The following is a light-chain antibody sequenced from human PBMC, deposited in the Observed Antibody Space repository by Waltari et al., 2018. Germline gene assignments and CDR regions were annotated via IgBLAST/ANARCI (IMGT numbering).Light chain of an antibody. CDR3: QQYNNWPPVFT. V-gene: IGKV3-15*01. CDR2: GAA. J-gene: IGKJ3*01. Sequence: EIAMTQSPATLSVSPGERATLTCRASQSVSSNLAWYQQKPGQAPRLLIYGAAARATGIPTRFSGSGSGTEFTLTISSLQSEDFAFYYCQQYNNWPPVFTFGPETKVDIK. CDR1: QSVSSN.